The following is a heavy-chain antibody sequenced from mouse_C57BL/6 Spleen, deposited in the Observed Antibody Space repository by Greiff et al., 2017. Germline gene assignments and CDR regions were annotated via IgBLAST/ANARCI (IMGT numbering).Heavy chain of an antibody. CDR1: GYTFTSYW. Sequence: QVQLQQPGAELVKPGASVKMSCKASGYTFTSYWITWVKQRPGQGLEWIGDIYPGSGSTNYNEKFKSKATLTVDTSSSTAYMQLSSVTSGDSAVYYCARGYYGISYDYAMGYWGQGPSVTVSS. J-gene: IGHJ4*01. V-gene: IGHV1-55*01. CDR3: ARGYYGISYDYAMGY. D-gene: IGHD1-1*01. CDR2: IYPGSGST.